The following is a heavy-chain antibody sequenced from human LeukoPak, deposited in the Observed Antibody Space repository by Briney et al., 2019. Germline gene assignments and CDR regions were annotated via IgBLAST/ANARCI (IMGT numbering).Heavy chain of an antibody. J-gene: IGHJ4*02. CDR3: AKDQERYFDWGYHFEY. CDR1: GFTFRNFA. Sequence: PGGSLRLSCAGSGFTFRNFAMIWVRQGPGKGLEWVSSITGSSAVTYSADSVKGRFTISRDNSRNTVYLQMNSLRAEDTAVYYCAKDQERYFDWGYHFEYWGQGTQVTVSS. D-gene: IGHD3-9*01. V-gene: IGHV3-23*01. CDR2: ITGSSAVT.